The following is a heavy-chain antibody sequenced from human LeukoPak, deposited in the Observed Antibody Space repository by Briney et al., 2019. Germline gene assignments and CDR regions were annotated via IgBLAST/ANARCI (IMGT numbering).Heavy chain of an antibody. CDR3: ARDDRDGRPHPSFDY. D-gene: IGHD5-24*01. J-gene: IGHJ4*02. V-gene: IGHV1-18*01. CDR2: ISAYNGNT. CDR1: GYTFTSYG. Sequence: ASVKVSCKASGYTFTSYGISWVRQAPGQGLEWMGWISAYNGNTNYAQKLQGRVTMTTDTSTSTAYMELRSLRSDDTAVYYCARDDRDGRPHPSFDYWGQGTLVTVSS.